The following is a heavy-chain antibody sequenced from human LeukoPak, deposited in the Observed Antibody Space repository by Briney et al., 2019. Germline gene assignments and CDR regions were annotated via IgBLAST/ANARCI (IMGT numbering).Heavy chain of an antibody. J-gene: IGHJ4*02. CDR3: AKDQSGYDSLTGYGFDY. D-gene: IGHD3-9*01. V-gene: IGHV3-9*01. Sequence: PGRSLRLSCAASGFTFDDYAMHWVRQAPGKGLEWVSGVSGTGDITYYADSVKGRFTISRDNSKNTLYLQMNSLGVEDTAVYYCAKDQSGYDSLTGYGFDYWGQGTLVAVSS. CDR1: GFTFDDYA. CDR2: VSGTGDIT.